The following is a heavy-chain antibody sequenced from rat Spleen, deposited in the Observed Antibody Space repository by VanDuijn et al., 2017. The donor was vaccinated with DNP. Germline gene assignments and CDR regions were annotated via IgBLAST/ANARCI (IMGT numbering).Heavy chain of an antibody. V-gene: IGHV3-1*01. CDR2: ISYSGGT. CDR1: GYSITRNY. Sequence: EVQLQESGPGLVKPSQSLSLTCSVTGYSITRNYWGWIRKFPGNKMEWIGHISYSGGTSYNPSLKSRISITRDTSKNQFFLQVNSVTTEDTATYYCARWSDYFDYWGQGVMVTVSS. CDR3: ARWSDYFDY. J-gene: IGHJ2*01.